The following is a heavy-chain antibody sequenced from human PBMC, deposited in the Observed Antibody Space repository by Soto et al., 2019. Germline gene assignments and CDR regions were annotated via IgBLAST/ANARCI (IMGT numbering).Heavy chain of an antibody. CDR2: IISSISYT. CDR3: ATDKYPILLYFAWFPLDY. V-gene: IGHV3-11*05. D-gene: IGHD3-9*01. CDR1: GFTFSDYY. J-gene: IGHJ4*02. Sequence: RRLSCAASGFTFSDYYISWIRLAPWKGLDFVSYIISSISYTNYAYSFKGRFTISRDNSKNSLYLQMNSLISYYTAVYYCATDKYPILLYFAWFPLDYWGQGTRVTVST.